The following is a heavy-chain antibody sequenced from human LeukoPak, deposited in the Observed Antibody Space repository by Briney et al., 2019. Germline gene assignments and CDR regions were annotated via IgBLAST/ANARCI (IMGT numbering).Heavy chain of an antibody. CDR2: MNPNSGNT. CDR3: ARGRHPGPTWISEY. D-gene: IGHD5-12*01. Sequence: ASVKLSCKASEYTFTSYDINWVRQATGQGLEWMGWMNPNSGNTGYAQKFQGRVTMTRNTSISTAYMELSSLTFEDTAVYYCARGRHPGPTWISEYWGQGTLVTVSS. CDR1: EYTFTSYD. V-gene: IGHV1-8*01. J-gene: IGHJ4*02.